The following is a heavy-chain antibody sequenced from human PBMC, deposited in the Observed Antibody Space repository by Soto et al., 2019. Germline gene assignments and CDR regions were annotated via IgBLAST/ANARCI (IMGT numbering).Heavy chain of an antibody. CDR3: ARAGGYSSGWEDY. Sequence: EVQLVESGGGLVKPGGSLRLSCAASGFTFSSYSMNWVRQAPGKGLEWVSSISSSSSYIYYADSVKGRFTISRDNAKNSLYLQMNSLRAEDTAVYYCARAGGYSSGWEDYWGQGTLVTVSS. CDR2: ISSSSSYI. J-gene: IGHJ4*02. CDR1: GFTFSSYS. V-gene: IGHV3-21*01. D-gene: IGHD6-19*01.